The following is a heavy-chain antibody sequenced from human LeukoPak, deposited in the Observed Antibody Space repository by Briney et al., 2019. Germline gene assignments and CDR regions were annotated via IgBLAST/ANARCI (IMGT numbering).Heavy chain of an antibody. V-gene: IGHV3-30-3*01. J-gene: IGHJ5*02. CDR3: ARGASKGYCSSTSCYGGWFDP. CDR2: ISYDGSNK. Sequence: PGGSLRLSCAASGFTFSSYAMHWVRQAPGKGLEWVAVISYDGSNKYYADSVKGRFTISRDNSKDTLYLQMNSLRAEDTAVYYCARGASKGYCSSTSCYGGWFDPWGQGTLVTVSS. D-gene: IGHD2-2*01. CDR1: GFTFSSYA.